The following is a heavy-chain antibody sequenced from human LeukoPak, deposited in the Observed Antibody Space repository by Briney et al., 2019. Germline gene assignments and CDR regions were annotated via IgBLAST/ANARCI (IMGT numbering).Heavy chain of an antibody. V-gene: IGHV3-30*02. D-gene: IGHD1-26*01. J-gene: IGHJ4*02. CDR2: IRYDGSNK. CDR1: GFTFSSYG. CDR3: AKGSGSYSSLDY. Sequence: GSLRLSCAASGFTFSSYGMHWGRQAPGKGLEWVAFIRYDGSNKYYADSVKGRFTISRDNSKNTLYLQMNSLRAEHTAVSYCAKGSGSYSSLDYCGQGTLVTVSS.